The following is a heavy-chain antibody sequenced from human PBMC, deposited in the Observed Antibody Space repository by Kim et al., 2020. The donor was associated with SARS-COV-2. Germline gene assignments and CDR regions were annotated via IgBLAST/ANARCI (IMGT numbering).Heavy chain of an antibody. J-gene: IGHJ4*02. CDR1: GGSISSYY. Sequence: SDTLSLTCTVSGGSISSYYWSWIRQPPGKGLEWIGYIYYSGSTNYNPSLKSRVTISVDTSKNQFSLKLSSVTAADTAVYYCARGISYSSSWYGSSWGFDYWGQGTLVTVSS. D-gene: IGHD6-13*01. V-gene: IGHV4-59*13. CDR3: ARGISYSSSWYGSSWGFDY. CDR2: IYYSGST.